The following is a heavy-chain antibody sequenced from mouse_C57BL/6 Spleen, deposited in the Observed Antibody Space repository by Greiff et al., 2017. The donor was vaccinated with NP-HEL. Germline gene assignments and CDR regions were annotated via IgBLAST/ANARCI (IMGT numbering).Heavy chain of an antibody. J-gene: IGHJ2*01. V-gene: IGHV5-4*01. D-gene: IGHD1-1*01. Sequence: EVQGVESGGGLVKPGGSLKLSCAASGFTFSSYAMSWVRQTPEKRLEWVATISDGGSYTYYPDNVKGRFTISRDNAKNNLYLQMSHLKSEDTAMYYCARDELRFDYWGQGTTLTVSS. CDR1: GFTFSSYA. CDR2: ISDGGSYT. CDR3: ARDELRFDY.